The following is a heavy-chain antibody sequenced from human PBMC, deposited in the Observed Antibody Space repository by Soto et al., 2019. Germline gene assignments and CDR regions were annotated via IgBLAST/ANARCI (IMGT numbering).Heavy chain of an antibody. CDR2: IIPILGIA. D-gene: IGHD3-22*01. V-gene: IGHV1-69*02. CDR3: AIDYYDSSGYPWV. Sequence: QVQLVQSGAEVKKPGSSVKVSCKASGGTFSSYTISWVRQAPGQGLEWMGRIIPILGIANYAQKFQGRVTITADKAPSTADMELSSLRSEDTAVYYCAIDYYDSSGYPWVWGQGTLVTVSS. CDR1: GGTFSSYT. J-gene: IGHJ4*02.